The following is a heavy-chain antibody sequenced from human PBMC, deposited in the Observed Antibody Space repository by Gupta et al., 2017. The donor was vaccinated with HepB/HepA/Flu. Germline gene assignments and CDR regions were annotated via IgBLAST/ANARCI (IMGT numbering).Heavy chain of an antibody. CDR1: GGSFRGYY. Sequence: QVQLQQWGAGRLKPSENLSLTCAVYGGSFRGYYWSWIRQPPGKGLEWIGEINHSGSTNYNPSLKSRVTISVDTSKNQFSLKLSSVTAADTAVYYCARGSWHPGSSSFDYWGQGTLVTVSS. CDR2: INHSGST. V-gene: IGHV4-34*01. J-gene: IGHJ4*02. CDR3: ARGSWHPGSSSFDY. D-gene: IGHD1-26*01.